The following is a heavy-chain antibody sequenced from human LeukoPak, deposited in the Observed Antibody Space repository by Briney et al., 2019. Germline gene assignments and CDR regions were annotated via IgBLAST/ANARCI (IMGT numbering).Heavy chain of an antibody. V-gene: IGHV4-30-4*08. CDR1: GGSISSGDYY. CDR3: ARGQTLQTMVLDAFDI. CDR2: IYYSGST. D-gene: IGHD3-10*01. J-gene: IGHJ3*02. Sequence: SETLSLTCTVSGGSISSGDYYLSWIRQPPGKGLEWIGYIYYSGSTYYNPSLKSRVTISVDTSKNQFSLKLSSVTAADTAVYYCARGQTLQTMVLDAFDIWGQGTMVTVSS.